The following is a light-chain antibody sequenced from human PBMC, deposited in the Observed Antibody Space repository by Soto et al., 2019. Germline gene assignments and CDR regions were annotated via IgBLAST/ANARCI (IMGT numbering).Light chain of an antibody. CDR3: SSYTSSRTPMV. CDR1: SSDVGGYNY. J-gene: IGLJ2*01. V-gene: IGLV2-14*01. Sequence: QSALTQPASVSGSPGQSITISCTGTSSDVGGYNYVSWYQQHPGKAPKLMIYDVSNRPSGVSNRFSGSKSGNTASLTISGLQAEDEADYYRSSYTSSRTPMVFGGGTKLTVL. CDR2: DVS.